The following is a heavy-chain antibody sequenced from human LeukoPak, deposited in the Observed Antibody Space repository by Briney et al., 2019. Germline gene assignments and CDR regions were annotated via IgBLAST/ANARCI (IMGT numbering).Heavy chain of an antibody. V-gene: IGHV3-7*01. Sequence: GGSLRLSCAASGFTFSSYWMSWVRLAPGKGLEWVANIKQDGSEKYYVDSVKGRFTISRDNAKNSLYLQMNSLRAEDTAVYYCARDLYSGYMVDWFDPWGQGTLVTVSS. CDR3: ARDLYSGYMVDWFDP. D-gene: IGHD5-12*01. J-gene: IGHJ5*02. CDR2: IKQDGSEK. CDR1: GFTFSSYW.